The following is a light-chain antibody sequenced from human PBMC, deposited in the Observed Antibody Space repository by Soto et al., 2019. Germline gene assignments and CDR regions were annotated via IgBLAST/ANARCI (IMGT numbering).Light chain of an antibody. CDR3: QQYGSSPWT. J-gene: IGKJ1*01. V-gene: IGKV3-20*01. CDR2: DAS. Sequence: EIVLTQSPGTLFLSTGERATLSCRASQSVSSNYLAWYQQKPGQAPRLLIYDASSRATGIPDRFSGSGSETDFTLTISRLEPEDFAVYYCQQYGSSPWTFGQGTKVEIK. CDR1: QSVSSNY.